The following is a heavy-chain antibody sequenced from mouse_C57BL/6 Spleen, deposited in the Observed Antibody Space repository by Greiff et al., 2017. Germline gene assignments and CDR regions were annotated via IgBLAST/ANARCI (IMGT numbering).Heavy chain of an antibody. J-gene: IGHJ3*01. CDR2: INPGSGGT. Sequence: VQLQQPGAELVRPGTSVKVSCKASGYAFTNYLIEWVKQRPGQGLEWIGVINPGSGGTNYNEKFKGKATVTADKTSSTAYMQLSSLTSEDSAVYFCARGDQSWFAYWGQGTMVTVSA. CDR3: ARGDQSWFAY. CDR1: GYAFTNYL. V-gene: IGHV1-54*01.